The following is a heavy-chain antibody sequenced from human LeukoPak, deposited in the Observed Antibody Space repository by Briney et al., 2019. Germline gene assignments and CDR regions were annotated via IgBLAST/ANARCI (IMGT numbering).Heavy chain of an antibody. Sequence: GSLKLSCAASGFTFSSYAMSWVRQAPGKGLEWVSAISGSGGSTYYADSVKGRFTISRDNSKNTLYLQMNSLRAEDTAVYYCAKVGSTYYYDSSGYYEGLPEYFQHWGQGTLVTVSS. D-gene: IGHD3-22*01. CDR1: GFTFSSYA. V-gene: IGHV3-23*01. J-gene: IGHJ1*01. CDR2: ISGSGGST. CDR3: AKVGSTYYYDSSGYYEGLPEYFQH.